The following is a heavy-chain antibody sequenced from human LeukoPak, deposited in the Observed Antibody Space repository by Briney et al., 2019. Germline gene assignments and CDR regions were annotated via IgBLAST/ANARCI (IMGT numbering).Heavy chain of an antibody. D-gene: IGHD2-15*01. CDR2: IVVGSGNT. CDR3: ATCSSGSCFYDAFEV. CDR1: GFTFTSSA. J-gene: IGHJ3*01. Sequence: TSVKVSCKASGFTFTSSAMQWVRQARGQRLEWIGWIVVGSGNTNYAQKFQERVTITRDMSTSTAYMELSSLRSEDTGVYYCATCSSGSCFYDAFEVWAKGHRSPSLQ. V-gene: IGHV1-58*02.